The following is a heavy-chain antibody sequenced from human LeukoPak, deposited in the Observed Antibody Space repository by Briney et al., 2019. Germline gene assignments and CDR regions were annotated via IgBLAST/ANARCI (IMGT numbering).Heavy chain of an antibody. V-gene: IGHV3-23*01. CDR2: ISGSGGST. J-gene: IGHJ4*02. Sequence: HTGGSPRLSCAASGFTFNNYAMSWVRQAPGKGLEWVSAISGSGGSTYYADSVKGRFTISRDNSKNTLYLQMNSLRAEDTAVYYCAKVRVTGNYYFDYWGQGTLVTVSS. CDR3: AKVRVTGNYYFDY. D-gene: IGHD2-21*02. CDR1: GFTFNNYA.